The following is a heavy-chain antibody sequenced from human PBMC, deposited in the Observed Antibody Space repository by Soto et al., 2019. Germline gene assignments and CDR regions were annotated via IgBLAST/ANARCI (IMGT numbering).Heavy chain of an antibody. D-gene: IGHD3-10*01. J-gene: IGHJ4*02. V-gene: IGHV4-31*03. CDR3: AREYYGGVGY. CDR2: IYYSGST. Sequence: SSETLSLTCTVSGGSISSGGYYWSWIRQHPGKGLEWIGYIYYSGSTYYNPSLKSRVTISVDTSKNQFSLNLSSVTAADTAVYYCAREYYGGVGYWGEGTLVTVSS. CDR1: GGSISSGGYY.